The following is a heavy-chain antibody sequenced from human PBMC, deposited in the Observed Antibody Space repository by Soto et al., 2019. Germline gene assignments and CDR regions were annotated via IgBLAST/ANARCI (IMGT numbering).Heavy chain of an antibody. J-gene: IGHJ3*02. CDR3: ARENMVRGVIITSADAFDI. V-gene: IGHV3-74*01. CDR1: GFTFSSYW. Sequence: HPGGSLRLSCAASGFTFSSYWMHWVRQAPGKGLVWVSRINSDGSSTSYADSVKGRFTISRDNAKNTLYLQMNSLRAEDTAVYYCARENMVRGVIITSADAFDIWGQGTMVTVSS. CDR2: INSDGSST. D-gene: IGHD3-10*01.